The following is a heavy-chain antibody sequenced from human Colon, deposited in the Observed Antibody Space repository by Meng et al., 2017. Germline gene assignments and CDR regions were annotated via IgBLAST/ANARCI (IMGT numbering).Heavy chain of an antibody. D-gene: IGHD3-22*01. V-gene: IGHV6-1*01. Sequence: VPLQQSGPALLKPSQTLSLTCAISGDSVSSNSAAWNWIRPSPTRGLEWLGRTYYRSKWYNDYAVSVKSRITINPDTSKNQFSLQLNSVTTEDTAVYYCARDSSSSAYSPFDYWGQGTLVTVSS. J-gene: IGHJ4*02. CDR2: TYYRSKWYN. CDR1: GDSVSSNSAA. CDR3: ARDSSSSAYSPFDY.